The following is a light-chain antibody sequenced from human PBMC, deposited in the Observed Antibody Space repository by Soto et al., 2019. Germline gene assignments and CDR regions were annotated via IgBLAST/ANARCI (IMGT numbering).Light chain of an antibody. CDR1: QSVSSN. CDR2: GAS. V-gene: IGKV3-15*01. Sequence: EIVMTQSPATLSVSPGERATLSCRASQSVSSNLAWYQQKPGQAPRLLIYGASTRATGIPARFSGSGSGTEFTLTISSLQSEDFAVYYCQQYSNRPPWTFGQGTKVEIQ. CDR3: QQYSNRPPWT. J-gene: IGKJ1*01.